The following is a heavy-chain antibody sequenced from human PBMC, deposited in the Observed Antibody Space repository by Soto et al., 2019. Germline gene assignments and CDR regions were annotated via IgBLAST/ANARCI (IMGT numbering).Heavy chain of an antibody. CDR1: GGSISNYY. CDR3: ARKGALMVSLYCDY. CDR2: IYYSGTT. V-gene: IGHV4-59*01. J-gene: IGHJ4*02. D-gene: IGHD3-16*01. Sequence: ETLSLTCTVSGGSISNYYWTWIRQPPGKGLEWIGYIYYSGTTNYNPSLKSRVTMSLDTSQNQFSLKLYSVTAADAAVYYCARKGALMVSLYCDYWGQGTLVTVAS.